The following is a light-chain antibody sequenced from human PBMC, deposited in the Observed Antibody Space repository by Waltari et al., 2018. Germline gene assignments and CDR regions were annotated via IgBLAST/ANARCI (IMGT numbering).Light chain of an antibody. Sequence: EIVLTQSPGTLSLSPGERATLSCRASQSVSSSYLAGYQQKPGQAPRLLIYGASSRATGIPGRFSGSGSGTDFTLTISRLEPEDFAVYYCQQYGSSTWTFGQGTKVEIK. CDR3: QQYGSSTWT. CDR2: GAS. J-gene: IGKJ1*01. V-gene: IGKV3-20*01. CDR1: QSVSSSY.